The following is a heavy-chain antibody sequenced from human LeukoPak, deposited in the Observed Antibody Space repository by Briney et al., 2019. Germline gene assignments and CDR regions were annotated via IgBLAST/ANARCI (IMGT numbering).Heavy chain of an antibody. CDR3: AKFIAAAGTGGVDY. Sequence: GGSLRLSCAASGFTVSSNYMSWVRQAPGKGLEWVSVIYGGGTTYYADSVKGRFTISRDDSKNTLYLHMNTLRAEDTAVYYCAKFIAAAGTGGVDYWGQGTLVTVSS. CDR1: GFTVSSNY. V-gene: IGHV3-66*01. J-gene: IGHJ4*02. CDR2: IYGGGTT. D-gene: IGHD6-13*01.